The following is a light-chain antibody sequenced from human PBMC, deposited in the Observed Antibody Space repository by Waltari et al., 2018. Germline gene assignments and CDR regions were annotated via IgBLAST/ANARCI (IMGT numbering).Light chain of an antibody. CDR2: RNN. CDR1: SSNIGSNY. Sequence: QSVLTQPPSASGTPGQRVTISCSGSSSNIGSNYVYWYQEIPGTAPKLLTYRNNQRPSGVPDRFSGSKSGTSASLAISGLRSEDEADYYCAAWDDSLSGWVCGGGTTLTVL. J-gene: IGLJ3*02. V-gene: IGLV1-47*01. CDR3: AAWDDSLSGWV.